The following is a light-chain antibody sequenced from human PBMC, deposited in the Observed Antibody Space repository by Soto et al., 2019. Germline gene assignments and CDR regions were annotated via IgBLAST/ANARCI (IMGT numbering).Light chain of an antibody. CDR1: QSVSSN. Sequence: EIVMTQSPATLSVSPGERATLSCRASQSVSSNLAWYQQKPGQAPRLLISGASTRATGISARFSGSGSGTEFTLTISSLQSEDFAFYYCQQYNAWPPMYTFGQGTKLEIK. V-gene: IGKV3-15*01. CDR2: GAS. J-gene: IGKJ2*01. CDR3: QQYNAWPPMYT.